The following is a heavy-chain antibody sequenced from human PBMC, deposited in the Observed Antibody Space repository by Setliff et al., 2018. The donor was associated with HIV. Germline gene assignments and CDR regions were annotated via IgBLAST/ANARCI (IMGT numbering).Heavy chain of an antibody. V-gene: IGHV4-39*02. Sequence: ETLSLTCTVSGGSISNSNYFWGWVRQPPGKGLEWIGRIYSSGSTYYQPSLQGRVSMSIDSSKNHFSLSLRFVTAADTAVYYCARSFSGRYFWSGYYTGPDPKGENAFDIWGQGTMVTVSS. CDR3: ARSFSGRYFWSGYYTGPDPKGENAFDI. CDR2: IYSSGST. J-gene: IGHJ3*02. D-gene: IGHD3-3*01. CDR1: GGSISNSNYF.